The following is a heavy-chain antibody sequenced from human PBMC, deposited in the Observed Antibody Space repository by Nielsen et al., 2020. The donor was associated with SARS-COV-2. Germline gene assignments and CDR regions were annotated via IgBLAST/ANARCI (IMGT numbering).Heavy chain of an antibody. CDR2: IYSGSSST. CDR1: GFTFSSYA. V-gene: IGHV3-23*03. Sequence: GESLKISCAASGFTFSSYAMSWVRQAPGKGLEWVSVIYSGSSSTYYADSVKGRFTISRDNSKNTLYLQMNSLRAEDTAVYYCAKVGYSSSPNWFDPWGQGTLVTVSS. D-gene: IGHD6-6*01. J-gene: IGHJ5*02. CDR3: AKVGYSSSPNWFDP.